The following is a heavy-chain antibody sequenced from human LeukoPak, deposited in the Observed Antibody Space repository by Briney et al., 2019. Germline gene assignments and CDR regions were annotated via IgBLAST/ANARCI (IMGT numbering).Heavy chain of an antibody. J-gene: IGHJ5*02. D-gene: IGHD6-19*01. Sequence: GGSLRLSCAASGFTFSSYSMNWVRQAPGKGLEWVSYISSSSSTIYYADSVKGRFTISRDNAKTSLYLQMNSLRAEDTAVYYCAGVAVAGTGSWGQGPLVTVS. CDR2: ISSSSSTI. CDR3: AGVAVAGTGS. CDR1: GFTFSSYS. V-gene: IGHV3-48*04.